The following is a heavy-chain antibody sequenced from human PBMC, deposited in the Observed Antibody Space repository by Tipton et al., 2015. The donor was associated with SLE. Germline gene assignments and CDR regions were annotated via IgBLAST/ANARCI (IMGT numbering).Heavy chain of an antibody. D-gene: IGHD1-26*01. CDR2: ISYDGSNK. V-gene: IGHV3-30*03. CDR3: VRDLVGALYYFDY. CDR1: GFTFSSYG. J-gene: IGHJ4*02. Sequence: SLRLSCAASGFTFSSYGMHWVRQAPGKGLEWVAVISYDGSNKYYADSVKGRFTISRDNSKNTLYLQMNSLRAEDTAVYYCVRDLVGALYYFDYWGQGTLVTVSS.